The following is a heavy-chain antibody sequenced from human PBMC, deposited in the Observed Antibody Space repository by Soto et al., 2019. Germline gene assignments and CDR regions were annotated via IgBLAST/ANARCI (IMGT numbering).Heavy chain of an antibody. D-gene: IGHD6-13*01. J-gene: IGHJ4*02. Sequence: GGSLRLSCAASGFTVSSNYMSWVRQAPGKGLEWVSVIYSGGSTYYADSVKGRFTISRHNSKNTLYLQMNSLRAEDTAVYYCASPGNRYSRSLLDYWGQGSLVIVSS. V-gene: IGHV3-53*04. CDR1: GFTVSSNY. CDR3: ASPGNRYSRSLLDY. CDR2: IYSGGST.